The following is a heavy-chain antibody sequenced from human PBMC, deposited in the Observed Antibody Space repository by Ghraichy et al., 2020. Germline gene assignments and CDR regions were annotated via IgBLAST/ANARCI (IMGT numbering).Heavy chain of an antibody. J-gene: IGHJ5*02. D-gene: IGHD2-2*01. V-gene: IGHV2-5*01. CDR3: AHMARSTRYHVLGWFDP. CDR1: GFSLSTAGAA. CDR2: IYWNDDK. Sequence: SGPTLVKPTQTFTLTCTFSGFSLSTAGAAVGWIRQPPGKALEWLGVIYWNDDKRYSPSLRTRLTITKDTSKNQVVLTMTNMDSVDTATYYCAHMARSTRYHVLGWFDPWGQGTLVTVSS.